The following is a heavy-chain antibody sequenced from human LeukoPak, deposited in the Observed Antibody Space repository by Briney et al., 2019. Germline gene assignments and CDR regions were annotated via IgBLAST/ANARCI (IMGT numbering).Heavy chain of an antibody. V-gene: IGHV4-59*01. CDR3: AGGCSSTSCPDYYYYYMDV. CDR1: GGSISSYH. J-gene: IGHJ6*03. D-gene: IGHD2-2*01. Sequence: SETLSLTCTVSGGSISSYHWSWIRQPPGKGLEWIGYIYYSGSTNYNPSLKSRVTISVDTSKNQFSLKLSSVTAADTAVYYCAGGCSSTSCPDYYYYYMDVWGKGTTVTVSS. CDR2: IYYSGST.